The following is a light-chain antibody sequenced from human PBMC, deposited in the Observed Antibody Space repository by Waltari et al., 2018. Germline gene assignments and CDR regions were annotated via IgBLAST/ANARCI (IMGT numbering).Light chain of an antibody. CDR1: SREIVGFHY. CDR3: SSYTTNTTPV. Sequence: ALLNPPPCSGSPGRPLTISAPGSSREIVGFHYFSWSQHPPAKAPKLTINNVPNGPSGIPSRFSGSKSGNTASLTISGLQAEDEADYYCSSYTTNTTPVIGGGTKVTVL. V-gene: IGLV2-14*03. J-gene: IGLJ2*01. CDR2: NVP.